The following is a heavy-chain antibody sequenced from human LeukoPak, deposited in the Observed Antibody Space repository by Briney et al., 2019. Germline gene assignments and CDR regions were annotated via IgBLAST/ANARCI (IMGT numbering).Heavy chain of an antibody. J-gene: IGHJ5*02. Sequence: GGSLRLSCTAYGFTFANYAMNWVRQAPGKGLEWFSSLSGSGDDTSYADFVKGRFTISRDNSRDTLYLQMNSLRAEDTGVYYCAKQFVDIWGQGTLVTVSS. CDR1: GFTFANYA. CDR3: AKQFVDI. D-gene: IGHD5-24*01. CDR2: LSGSGDDT. V-gene: IGHV3-23*01.